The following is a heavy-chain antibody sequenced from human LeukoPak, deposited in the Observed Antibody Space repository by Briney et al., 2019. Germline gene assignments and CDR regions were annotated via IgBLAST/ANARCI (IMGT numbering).Heavy chain of an antibody. CDR3: ARDWIIRTREDCFDP. D-gene: IGHD1-20*01. V-gene: IGHV1-18*01. Sequence: ASVKVSCKSSGYTFTSSGISWVRQAPGQGLEWMGWVSGYNDDTNYAQKFQGRVTMTTDTSTNTAYMELRSLRSDDTAVYYCARDWIIRTREDCFDPRGQGTPVTVSS. CDR1: GYTFTSSG. CDR2: VSGYNDDT. J-gene: IGHJ5*02.